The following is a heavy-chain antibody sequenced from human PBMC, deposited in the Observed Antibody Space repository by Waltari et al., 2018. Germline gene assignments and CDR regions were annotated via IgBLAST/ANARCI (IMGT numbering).Heavy chain of an antibody. D-gene: IGHD3-3*01. CDR3: ARGGHDFWSGYPTHHFDY. V-gene: IGHV4-39*01. CDR1: GGSISSSSYY. CDR2: IYYSGST. J-gene: IGHJ4*02. Sequence: QLQLQESGPGLVKPSETLSLTCTVSGGSISSSSYYWGWIRQPPGKGLEWIGSIYYSGSTYYNPSLKSRVTISVDTSKNQFSLKLSSVTAADTAVYYCARGGHDFWSGYPTHHFDYWGQGTLVTVSS.